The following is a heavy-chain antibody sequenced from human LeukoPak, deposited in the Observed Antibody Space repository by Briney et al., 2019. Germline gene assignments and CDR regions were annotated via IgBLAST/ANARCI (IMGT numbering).Heavy chain of an antibody. D-gene: IGHD6-19*01. CDR3: ARDQWYSSGWYAYYYGMDV. CDR1: GFTFSSYG. CDR2: IWYDGSNK. V-gene: IGHV3-33*01. Sequence: GGSLRLSCAASGFTFSSYGMHWVRQAPGKGLEWVAVIWYDGSNKYYADSVKGRFTISRDNSKNTLYLQMNSLRAEDTAVYYCARDQWYSSGWYAYYYGMDVWGQGTTVTVSS. J-gene: IGHJ6*02.